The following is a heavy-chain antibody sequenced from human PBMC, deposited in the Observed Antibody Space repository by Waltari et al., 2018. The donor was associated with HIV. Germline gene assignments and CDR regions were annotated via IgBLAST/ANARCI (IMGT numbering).Heavy chain of an antibody. CDR2: IRWNSANK. Sequence: EVQLVESGGGLVQPGRSLRLSCAASGFTFDDFAMHWVWQGAGKGLEWVSVIRWNSANKAYADSVKGRFIISRDNTKNFLYLQMNSLRIEDTALYYCAKLRPNYGDFGPFDIWGLGTLVTVSS. J-gene: IGHJ4*02. V-gene: IGHV3-9*01. CDR3: AKLRPNYGDFGPFDI. D-gene: IGHD4-17*01. CDR1: GFTFDDFA.